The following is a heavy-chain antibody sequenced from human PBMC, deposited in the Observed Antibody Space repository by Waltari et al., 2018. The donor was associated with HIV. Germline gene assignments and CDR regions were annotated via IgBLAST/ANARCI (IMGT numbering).Heavy chain of an antibody. V-gene: IGHV3-23*01. J-gene: IGHJ4*02. Sequence: EVQLLESGGGLVQPGGSRRLSCAASGFAYVSYAMTWVRQSPGRGLELVSSIRGSGADSCYADSVKGRFSISRDNSKNTVYLQMNNLRAADTAIYYCAKAFSDNTAYYYDFWGRGTRVTVAS. CDR3: AKAFSDNTAYYYDF. CDR2: IRGSGADS. D-gene: IGHD3-22*01. CDR1: GFAYVSYA.